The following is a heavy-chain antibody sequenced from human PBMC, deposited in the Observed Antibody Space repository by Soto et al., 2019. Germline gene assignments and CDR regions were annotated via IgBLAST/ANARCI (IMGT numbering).Heavy chain of an antibody. CDR2: IGNAGDT. V-gene: IGHV3-13*01. D-gene: IGHD1-1*01. J-gene: IGHJ3*02. CDR3: AREAGGTNAFDI. CDR1: GFTFSSYD. Sequence: PGGSLRLSCAASGFTFSSYDMHWVRQATGKGLEWVSSIGNAGDTYYPGSVKGRFTVSRENAKNSLYLQMNSLRAGDTAVYYCAREAGGTNAFDIWGPGTMVTVSS.